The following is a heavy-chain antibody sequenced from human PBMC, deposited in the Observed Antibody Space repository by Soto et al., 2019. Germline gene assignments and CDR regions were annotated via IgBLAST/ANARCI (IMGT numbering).Heavy chain of an antibody. CDR1: GFIFSTYA. Sequence: QVQLVESGGGVVQPGGSLRLSCAASGFIFSTYAMYWVRQTPGKGLEWVAVISYDGNSNFYTDSVKGRFTISRDNSRNTLYLQMTNLRTEDTALYFWAGDSVRLAGPSWAGNSRDPWGQGNVVSVSS. J-gene: IGHJ5*02. D-gene: IGHD6-13*01. CDR2: ISYDGNSN. V-gene: IGHV3-30-3*01. CDR3: AGDSVRLAGPSWAGNSRDP.